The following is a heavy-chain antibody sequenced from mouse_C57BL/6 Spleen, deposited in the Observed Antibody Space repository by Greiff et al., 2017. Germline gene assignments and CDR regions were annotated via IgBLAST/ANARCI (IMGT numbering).Heavy chain of an antibody. J-gene: IGHJ3*01. CDR1: GYSITSGYY. Sequence: EVQVVESGPGLVKPSQSLSLTCSVTGYSITSGYYWNWIRQFPGNKLEWMGCISYDGSNNYNPYLKNRISITRDTSKNQFFLKLNSVTTDDTATYYFGGYYCNYGGFAYWGQGTLVTVSS. CDR2: ISYDGSN. CDR3: GGYYCNYGGFAY. V-gene: IGHV3-6*01. D-gene: IGHD2-1*01.